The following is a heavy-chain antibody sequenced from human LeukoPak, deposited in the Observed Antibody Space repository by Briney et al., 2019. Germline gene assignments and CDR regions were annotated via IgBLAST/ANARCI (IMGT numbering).Heavy chain of an antibody. CDR2: MNPNSGNT. CDR3: AGGWALRYFDWLLSPEGAYNWFDP. CDR1: GYTFTSYD. Sequence: ASVKVSCKASGYTFTSYDINWVRQATGQGLEWMGWMNPNSGNTGYAQKFQGRVTMTRNTSMSTAYMELSSLRSEDTAVYYCAGGWALRYFDWLLSPEGAYNWFDPWGQGTLVTVSS. J-gene: IGHJ5*02. V-gene: IGHV1-8*01. D-gene: IGHD3-9*01.